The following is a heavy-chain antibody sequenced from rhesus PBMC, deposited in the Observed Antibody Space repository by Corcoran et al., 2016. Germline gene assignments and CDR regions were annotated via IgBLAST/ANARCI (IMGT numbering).Heavy chain of an antibody. CDR2: IYGSSGST. D-gene: IGHD3-16*01. V-gene: IGHV4-76*01. J-gene: IGHJ2*01. Sequence: QVQLQESGPGVVKPSETLSLTCAVSGYSISSGYDWSWIRQPPGKGLEWIGYIYGSSGSTNYNLSLKNRVTISNDTSKNQFSLKLSSVTAADTAVYYCARGYYSGSLNRGYFDLWGPGTPITISS. CDR3: ARGYYSGSLNRGYFDL. CDR1: GYSISSGYD.